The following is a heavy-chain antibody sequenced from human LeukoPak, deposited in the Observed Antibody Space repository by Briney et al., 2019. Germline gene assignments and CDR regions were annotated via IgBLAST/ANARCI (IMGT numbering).Heavy chain of an antibody. D-gene: IGHD3-3*01. V-gene: IGHV3-30-3*01. CDR3: AREITIFGVVIQRYDAFDI. CDR1: GITFSSYA. Sequence: GRSLRLSCAASGITFSSYAMHWVRQAPGKGLEWVAVTSYDGSIKKYADSVKGRFTISRDNSKNTLFLQMNSLRPEDTALYYCAREITIFGVVIQRYDAFDIWGQGTMVTVSS. J-gene: IGHJ3*02. CDR2: TSYDGSIK.